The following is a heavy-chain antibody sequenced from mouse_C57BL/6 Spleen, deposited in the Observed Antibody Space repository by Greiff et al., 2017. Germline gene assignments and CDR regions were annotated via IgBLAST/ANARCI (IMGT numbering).Heavy chain of an antibody. J-gene: IGHJ1*03. CDR2: IYPGSGST. D-gene: IGHD1-1*01. V-gene: IGHV1-55*01. CDR3: ARGGSSLFYFDV. Sequence: VQLQQPGAELVKPGASVKMSCKASGYTFTSYWITWVKQRPGQGLEWIGDIYPGSGSTNYNEKFKSKATLTVDTSSSTAYMQLSSLTSEDSAVYYCARGGSSLFYFDVWGTGTTVTVSS. CDR1: GYTFTSYW.